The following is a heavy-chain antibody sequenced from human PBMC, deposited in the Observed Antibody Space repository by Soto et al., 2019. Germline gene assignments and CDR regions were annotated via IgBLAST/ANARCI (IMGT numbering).Heavy chain of an antibody. CDR2: IRRNAYGGTT. J-gene: IGHJ4*02. CDR3: TRASSLDFDF. Sequence: LRLSCTTSGFTFGDYALSWVRQAPGKGLEWVGFIRRNAYGGTTDYAASVKGRFTISRDDSKSIAYLQMNSLRTEDTALYYCTRASSLDFDFWGQGTLVTVSS. V-gene: IGHV3-49*04. D-gene: IGHD3-16*01. CDR1: GFTFGDYA.